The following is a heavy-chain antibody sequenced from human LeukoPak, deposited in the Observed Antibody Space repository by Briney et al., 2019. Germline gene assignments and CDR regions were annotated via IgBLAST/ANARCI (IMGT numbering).Heavy chain of an antibody. CDR2: ISSSRSNTI. J-gene: IGHJ3*01. CDR3: ARAVASGWYGAFDV. CDR1: GFTFIIYE. V-gene: IGHV3-48*03. D-gene: IGHD6-19*01. Sequence: GGSLRLSCAASGFTFIIYEMNWVRQAPGKGLEWVSYISSSRSNTIYYADSVQGRFTISRDSSKNTLFLQMSSLRAEDTAVYYCARAVASGWYGAFDVWGQGTMLTVSS.